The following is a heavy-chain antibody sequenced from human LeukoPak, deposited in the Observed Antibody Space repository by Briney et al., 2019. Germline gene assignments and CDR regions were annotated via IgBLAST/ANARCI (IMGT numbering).Heavy chain of an antibody. D-gene: IGHD2-8*01. CDR1: GYTFTGYY. J-gene: IGHJ5*02. CDR3: ARGTCPNGVCYSGTDGWFDP. V-gene: IGHV1-2*02. CDR2: INPNSGGT. Sequence: ASVKVSCKASGYTFTGYYMYWVRQAPGQGLEWMGWINPNSGGTNYAQKFQGRVTMTRDTSISTAYMELSRLRSDDTAVYYCARGTCPNGVCYSGTDGWFDPWGQGTLVTVSS.